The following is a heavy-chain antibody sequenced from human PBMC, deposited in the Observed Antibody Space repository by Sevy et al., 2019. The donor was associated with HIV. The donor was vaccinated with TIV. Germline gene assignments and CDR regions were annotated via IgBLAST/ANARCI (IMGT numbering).Heavy chain of an antibody. Sequence: GGSLRLSCAASGFTFSSYGMHWVRQAPGKGLEWVAVISYDGSNKYYADSVKGRITISRDNSKNTLYLQMNSLRAEDTAVYYCAKDFSSRWLDYYYGMDVWGQGTTVTVSS. D-gene: IGHD6-13*01. CDR2: ISYDGSNK. CDR3: AKDFSSRWLDYYYGMDV. V-gene: IGHV3-30*18. CDR1: GFTFSSYG. J-gene: IGHJ6*02.